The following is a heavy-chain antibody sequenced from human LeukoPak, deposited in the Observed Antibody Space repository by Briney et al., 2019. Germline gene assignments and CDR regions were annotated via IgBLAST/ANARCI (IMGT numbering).Heavy chain of an antibody. CDR3: ATPNHIVVVTASDDAFDI. CDR2: IIPIFGTA. CDR1: GGTFSSYA. J-gene: IGHJ3*02. Sequence: SVKVSCKASGGTFSSYAISWVRQTPGQGLEWMGRIIPIFGTANYAQKFQGRVTITTDESTSTAYMELSSLRSEDTAVYYCATPNHIVVVTASDDAFDIWGQGTMVTVSS. V-gene: IGHV1-69*05. D-gene: IGHD2-21*02.